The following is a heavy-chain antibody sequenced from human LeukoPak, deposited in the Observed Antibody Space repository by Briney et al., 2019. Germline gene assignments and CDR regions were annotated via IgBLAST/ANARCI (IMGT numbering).Heavy chain of an antibody. CDR1: GGSISSYY. V-gene: IGHV4-59*08. J-gene: IGHJ4*02. Sequence: PSETLSLTCTVSGGSISSYYWSWIRQPPGKGLEWVGYIYYSGSTNYNPSLKSRVTISVDTSKNQFSLKLSSVTAADTAVYYCARQNYYDSSGYYWDWGYFDYWGQGTLVTVSS. CDR2: IYYSGST. CDR3: ARQNYYDSSGYYWDWGYFDY. D-gene: IGHD3-22*01.